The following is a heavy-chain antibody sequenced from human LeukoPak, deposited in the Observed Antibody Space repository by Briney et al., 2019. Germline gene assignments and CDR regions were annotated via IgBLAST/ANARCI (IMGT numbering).Heavy chain of an antibody. D-gene: IGHD2-15*01. J-gene: IGHJ5*02. CDR1: GGYISSYY. V-gene: IGHV4-59*01. CDR2: IFYTGST. CDR3: ASLSEYCSAGSCYLGWFDP. Sequence: PSETLSLTCTVSGGYISSYYWSWIRQPPGKGLEWIGYIFYTGSTNYNPSLKSRVTMSVDTSKNQFSLKLNSVTAADTAVYYCASLSEYCSAGSCYLGWFDPWGQGTLVTVSS.